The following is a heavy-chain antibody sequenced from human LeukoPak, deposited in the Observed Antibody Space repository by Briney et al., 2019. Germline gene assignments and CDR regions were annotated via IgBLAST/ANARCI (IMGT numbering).Heavy chain of an antibody. CDR1: GFTFSSYA. Sequence: GGSLRLFCAASGFTFSSYAMHWVRQAPGKGLEYVSAISSNGGGTYYANSVKGRFTISRDNSENTLYLQMGSLRAEDMAVYYCARDRGGHFDYWGQGTLVTVSS. D-gene: IGHD3-10*01. CDR3: ARDRGGHFDY. CDR2: ISSNGGGT. J-gene: IGHJ4*02. V-gene: IGHV3-64*01.